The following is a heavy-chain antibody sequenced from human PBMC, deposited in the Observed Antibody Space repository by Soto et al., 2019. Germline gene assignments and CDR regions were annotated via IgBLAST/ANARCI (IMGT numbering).Heavy chain of an antibody. CDR3: ARDQITMVRGVIVDYYYYGMDV. CDR1: SSTFASYG. V-gene: IGHV1-69*13. D-gene: IGHD3-10*01. CDR2: IIPIYGKA. Sequence: SVKVSCSASSSTFASYGISSVRQAPGQGLEWMGWIIPIYGKANYAQKFQGRVTITADESTSTAYMELSSLRSEDTAVYYCARDQITMVRGVIVDYYYYGMDVWGQGTTVTVSS. J-gene: IGHJ6*02.